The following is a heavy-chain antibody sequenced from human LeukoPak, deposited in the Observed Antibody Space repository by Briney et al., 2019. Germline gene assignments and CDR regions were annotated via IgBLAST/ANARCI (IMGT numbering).Heavy chain of an antibody. V-gene: IGHV3-30*18. Sequence: PGGSLRLSCAASGFTFSNYGMYWVRQAPGKGLEWVAVISHDGSNKHYGGSVEGRFTISRDSSKNTLFLQMNSLRVEDTAVYYCAKGIPGTTGLDYWGQGALVTVSS. CDR2: ISHDGSNK. J-gene: IGHJ4*02. D-gene: IGHD1-20*01. CDR3: AKGIPGTTGLDY. CDR1: GFTFSNYG.